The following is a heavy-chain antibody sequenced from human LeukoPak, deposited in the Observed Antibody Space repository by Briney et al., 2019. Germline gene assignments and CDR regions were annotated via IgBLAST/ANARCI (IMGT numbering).Heavy chain of an antibody. D-gene: IGHD5-18*01. J-gene: IGHJ3*02. Sequence: SVKVSCKASGFTFTSSAVQWVRQARGQRLEWIGWIVVGSGNTNYAQKFQERVTITRDRSMSTAYMELSSLRSEDTAMYYCARSEGGYSYGSNAFDIWGQGTMVTVSS. CDR2: IVVGSGNT. V-gene: IGHV1-58*01. CDR3: ARSEGGYSYGSNAFDI. CDR1: GFTFTSSA.